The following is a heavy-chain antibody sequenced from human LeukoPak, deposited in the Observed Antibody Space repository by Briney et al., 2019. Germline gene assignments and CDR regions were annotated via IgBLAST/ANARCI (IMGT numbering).Heavy chain of an antibody. V-gene: IGHV3-48*02. CDR3: AGETRWVLHAYYYGSGEGYDWFDP. D-gene: IGHD3-10*01. CDR2: SSSSSGTI. CDR1: GFTFSSYN. J-gene: IGHJ5*02. Sequence: GGSLRLSCAASGFTFSSYNMIWVRQAPGKGLEWVSYSSSSSGTIYYADSVKGRFTISRDNAENSLYLQMNSLRDEDTAVYYCAGETRWVLHAYYYGSGEGYDWFDPWGQGTLVTVSS.